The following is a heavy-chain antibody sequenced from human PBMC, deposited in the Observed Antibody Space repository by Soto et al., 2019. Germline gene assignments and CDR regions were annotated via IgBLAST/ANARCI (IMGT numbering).Heavy chain of an antibody. CDR1: GGSISIYY. V-gene: IGHV4-59*01. CDR2: IYYSGST. CDR3: ARFVASSPNYWFDP. Sequence: LSLTCTVSGGSISIYYWSWIRQPPGKGLEWIGYIYYSGSTNYNPSLKSRVTISVDTSKNQFSLKLSTVTAEDTAVYYCARFVASSPNYWFDPWGQGTLVTVSS. J-gene: IGHJ5*02. D-gene: IGHD2-21*01.